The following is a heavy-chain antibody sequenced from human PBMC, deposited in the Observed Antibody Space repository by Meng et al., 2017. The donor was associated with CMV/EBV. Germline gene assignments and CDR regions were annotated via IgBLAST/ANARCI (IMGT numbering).Heavy chain of an antibody. CDR3: ARGLGVELRDWLDY. V-gene: IGHV3-30-3*01. D-gene: IGHD1-7*01. CDR1: GFTFSSYA. CDR2: ISYDGSNK. Sequence: SCAASGFTFSSYAMHWVRQAPGKGLEWVAVISYDGSNKYYADSVKGRFTISRDNSKNTLYLQMSSLRAEDTAVYYCARGLGVELRDWLDYWGQGTLVTVSS. J-gene: IGHJ4*02.